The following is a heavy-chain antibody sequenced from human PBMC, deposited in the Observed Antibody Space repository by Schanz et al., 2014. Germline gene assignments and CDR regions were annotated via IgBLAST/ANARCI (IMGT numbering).Heavy chain of an antibody. J-gene: IGHJ4*02. Sequence: QVQLQGSGPGLVKPSETLSLTCIVSGGSISGDYWSWIRQSPGKGLEWIGHLYDSASTNYNPSLKSRVTISADTSKMQFSLNLSSVTAADTAVYYCARSPGRARYFDYWGQGSLVPVSS. CDR3: ARSPGRARYFDY. D-gene: IGHD7-27*01. V-gene: IGHV4-59*01. CDR1: GGSISGDY. CDR2: LYDSAST.